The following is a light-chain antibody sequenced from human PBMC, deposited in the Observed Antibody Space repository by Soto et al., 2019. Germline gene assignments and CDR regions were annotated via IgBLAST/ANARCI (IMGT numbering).Light chain of an antibody. Sequence: DIQMTQSPSSLSASVGDRVSITCQASQDITDYLNWCQQKPGKAPNLLIYDASSLETGVPSRFSGSESGTDFTFTISSLQPEDIATYKYHNLPPLTFCGGTKKDIK. CDR3: HNLPPLT. V-gene: IGKV1-33*01. CDR2: DAS. CDR1: QDITDY. J-gene: IGKJ4*01.